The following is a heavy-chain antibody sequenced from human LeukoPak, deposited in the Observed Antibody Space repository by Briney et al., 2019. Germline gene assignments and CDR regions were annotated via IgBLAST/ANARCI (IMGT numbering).Heavy chain of an antibody. D-gene: IGHD4-11*01. CDR2: IYYDGSNK. CDR1: GFTFRVFG. J-gene: IGHJ6*03. V-gene: IGHV3-33*06. CDR3: AKALYSNYYMDA. Sequence: GGSLRLSCAASGFTFRVFGTNWVRQAPGKGLEWVATIYYDGSNKYYADSVKGRFTISRDNSKNTVSLQMNSLRAEDTALYYCAKALYSNYYMDAWGKGTTVTVSS.